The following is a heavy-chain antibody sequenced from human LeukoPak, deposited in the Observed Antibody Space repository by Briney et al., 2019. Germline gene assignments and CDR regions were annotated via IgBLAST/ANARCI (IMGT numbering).Heavy chain of an antibody. J-gene: IGHJ6*03. Sequence: SETLSLTCTVSGGSISSSSYYWGWIRQPPGKGLEWIGSIYYSGSTYYNPSLKSRVTISVDTSKNQFSPKLSSVTAADTAVYYCATGDYGYYYYYMDVWGKGTTVTVSS. D-gene: IGHD4-17*01. CDR3: ATGDYGYYYYYMDV. V-gene: IGHV4-39*01. CDR2: IYYSGST. CDR1: GGSISSSSYY.